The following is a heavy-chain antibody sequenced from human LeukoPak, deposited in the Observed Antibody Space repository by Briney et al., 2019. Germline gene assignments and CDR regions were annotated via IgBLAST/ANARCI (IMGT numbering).Heavy chain of an antibody. CDR2: VYYTGST. Sequence: SETLSLTCTVTGGSMTEKYWNWIRQAPGEGPEWLGSVYYTGSTRVTPSLKSRLTVSMDTAQNQFSLTLTSVTPADTAVYFCAGTLMSGYSYPFGFWGQGTQVTVSS. V-gene: IGHV4-59*01. CDR1: GGSMTEKY. D-gene: IGHD5-18*01. CDR3: AGTLMSGYSYPFGF. J-gene: IGHJ4*02.